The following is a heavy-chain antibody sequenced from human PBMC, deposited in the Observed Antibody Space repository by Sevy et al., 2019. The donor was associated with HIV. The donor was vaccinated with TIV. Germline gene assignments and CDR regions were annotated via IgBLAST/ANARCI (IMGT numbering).Heavy chain of an antibody. CDR1: GGTFSSYA. J-gene: IGHJ6*02. V-gene: IGHV1-69*13. CDR3: AGGGSSGWYGGTYYYYGMDV. Sequence: ASVKVSCKASGGTFSSYAISWVRQAPGQGLEWMGGIIPILGTANYAQKFQGRVTITADESTSTAYMELSSLRSEDTAVYYCAGGGSSGWYGGTYYYYGMDVWGQGTTVTVSS. CDR2: IIPILGTA. D-gene: IGHD6-19*01.